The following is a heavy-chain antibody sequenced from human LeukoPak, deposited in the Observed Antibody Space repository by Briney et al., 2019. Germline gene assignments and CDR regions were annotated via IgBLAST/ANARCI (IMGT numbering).Heavy chain of an antibody. V-gene: IGHV1-18*01. J-gene: IGHJ3*02. CDR3: AREDYYDSSGEGAFDI. CDR2: ISAYNGNT. Sequence: WASVKVSCKASGYTFTSYGISWVRQAPGQGLEWMGWISAYNGNTNYAQKLQGRVTMTTDTSTSTAYMELRSLRSDDTAVYYCAREDYYDSSGEGAFDIWGQGTMVTVSS. CDR1: GYTFTSYG. D-gene: IGHD3-22*01.